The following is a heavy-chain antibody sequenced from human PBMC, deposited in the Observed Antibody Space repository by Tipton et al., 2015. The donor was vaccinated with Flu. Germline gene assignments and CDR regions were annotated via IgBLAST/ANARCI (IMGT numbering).Heavy chain of an antibody. J-gene: IGHJ1*01. CDR2: IYYTGYR. CDR3: ARYTSSWDPPRD. D-gene: IGHD6-13*01. V-gene: IGHV4-39*07. CDR1: GGPITSSSYY. Sequence: TLSLTCSVSGGPITSSSYYWGWIRQPPGRPLEWVGSIYYTGYRYDNPSLKSRLAMSIDTSQSQFSLRLSSMTAADTAVYYCARYTSSWDPPRDWGQGTLVTVSS.